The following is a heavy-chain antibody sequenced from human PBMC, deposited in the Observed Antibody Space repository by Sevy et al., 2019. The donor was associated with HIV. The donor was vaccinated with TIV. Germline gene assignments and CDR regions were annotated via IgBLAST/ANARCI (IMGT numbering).Heavy chain of an antibody. CDR1: AFTFSSYA. J-gene: IGHJ4*02. CDR3: ARAQGVLLWFGEFPL. Sequence: GGSLRLSCAASAFTFSSYAMHWVRQAPGKGLEWVAVISYDGNGKDYVDSVKGRFTISRDNSKNTLYLQMNSLRIEDTAVYYCARAQGVLLWFGEFPLWGPGTLVTVSS. CDR2: ISYDGNGK. V-gene: IGHV3-30*04. D-gene: IGHD3-10*01.